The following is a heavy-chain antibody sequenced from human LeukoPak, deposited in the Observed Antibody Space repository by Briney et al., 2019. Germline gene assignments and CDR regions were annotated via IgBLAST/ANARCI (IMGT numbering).Heavy chain of an antibody. D-gene: IGHD3-10*01. V-gene: IGHV4-61*02. CDR2: VYTSGST. J-gene: IGHJ4*02. CDR3: ARSWRKGVTFDH. Sequence: SETLSLTCTVSGGSISSGSYFWSWIRQPAGKELEWVGRVYTSGSTYYNPSLKSRVTISLDTSKNQFSLELKSVTAADTAVYFCARSWRKGVTFDHWGQGTRVTVSS. CDR1: GGSISSGSYF.